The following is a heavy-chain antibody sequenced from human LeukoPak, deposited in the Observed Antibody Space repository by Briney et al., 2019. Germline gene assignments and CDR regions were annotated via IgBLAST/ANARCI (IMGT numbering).Heavy chain of an antibody. CDR1: GFTFSSYG. V-gene: IGHV3-23*01. CDR3: AKDKEYSPGCFDY. CDR2: ISGSGDST. Sequence: PGGSLRLSCAASGFTFSSYGMSWVRQAPGKGLEWVSGISGSGDSTYYADSVKGRFTISRDNSKSTLYLQMSTLRAEDTAIYYCAKDKEYSPGCFDYWGQGTLVTVSS. J-gene: IGHJ4*02. D-gene: IGHD2-15*01.